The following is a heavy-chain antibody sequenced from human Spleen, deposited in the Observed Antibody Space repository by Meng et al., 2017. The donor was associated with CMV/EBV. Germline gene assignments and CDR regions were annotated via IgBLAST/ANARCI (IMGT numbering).Heavy chain of an antibody. D-gene: IGHD6-13*01. CDR2: TYYRSKWYN. Sequence: SGHSVSNNNAAWNWIRQSPSRGLESLGRTYYRSKWYNDYAVSVKSRITINPDTSKNQFSLQLNSVTPEDTAVYYCARGPATAVWFDPWGQGTLVTVSS. V-gene: IGHV6-1*01. CDR3: ARGPATAVWFDP. J-gene: IGHJ5*02. CDR1: GHSVSNNNAA.